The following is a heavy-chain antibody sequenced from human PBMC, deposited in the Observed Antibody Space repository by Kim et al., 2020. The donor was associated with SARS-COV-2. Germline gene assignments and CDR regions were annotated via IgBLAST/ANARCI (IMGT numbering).Heavy chain of an antibody. D-gene: IGHD6-19*01. Sequence: PSLESRVTISVNTSQNQFSRKLSSVTAADTAVYYCARDVTQGAGTFYFDYWGQGTLVTVSS. V-gene: IGHV4-59*01. J-gene: IGHJ4*02. CDR3: ARDVTQGAGTFYFDY.